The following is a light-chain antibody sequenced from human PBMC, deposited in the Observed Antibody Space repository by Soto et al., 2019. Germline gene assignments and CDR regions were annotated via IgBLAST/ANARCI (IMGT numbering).Light chain of an antibody. CDR3: QQYNNWPPGT. CDR1: QSVSSN. CDR2: GAS. Sequence: ERVMTQSPATLSVSPGERATLSCRASQSVSSNLAWYQQKPGQAPRLLIYGASTRATGIPARFSGSGSGTEFTPTISSLQSEDFAVYYCQQYNNWPPGTFCQGTKVDIK. V-gene: IGKV3-15*01. J-gene: IGKJ1*01.